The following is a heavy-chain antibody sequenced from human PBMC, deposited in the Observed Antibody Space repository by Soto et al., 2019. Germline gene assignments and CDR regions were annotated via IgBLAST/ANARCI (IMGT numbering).Heavy chain of an antibody. CDR2: ISDDGDKR. V-gene: IGHV3-30*18. J-gene: IGHJ4*02. Sequence: TLRHSCVGSGFNFSNYGVHWVRKPPGKGLEWVALISDDGDKRYYADSVRGRLIISRDNSKDTLYLQMNSLGPDDTAVYFCAKARVRIVGANSFDYWGQGTPVTVSS. CDR3: AKARVRIVGANSFDY. CDR1: GFNFSNYG. D-gene: IGHD1-26*01.